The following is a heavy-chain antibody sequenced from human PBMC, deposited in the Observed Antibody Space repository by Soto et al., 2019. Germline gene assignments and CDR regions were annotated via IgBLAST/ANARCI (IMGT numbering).Heavy chain of an antibody. D-gene: IGHD3-10*01. V-gene: IGHV3-15*07. Sequence: PGGSLRLSCAASGFTFSNAWMNWVRQAPGKGLEWVGRIKSKTDGGTTDYAAPVKGRFTISRDDSKNTLYLQMNSLKTEDTAVYYCTTDHQLLWFGESSIDLTTTDYWGQGTLVTVSS. CDR3: TTDHQLLWFGESSIDLTTTDY. J-gene: IGHJ4*02. CDR1: GFTFSNAW. CDR2: IKSKTDGGTT.